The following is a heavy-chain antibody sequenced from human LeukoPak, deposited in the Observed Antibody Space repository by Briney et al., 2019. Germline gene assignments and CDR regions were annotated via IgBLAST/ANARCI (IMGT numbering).Heavy chain of an antibody. Sequence: PGGSLRLSCAASGFTFSSYAMHWVRQAPGKGLEWVAVISYDGSNKYYADSVKGRFTISRDNSKNTLYLQMNSLRAEDTAVYYCARDSVEMATITPFDYWGQGTLVTVSS. CDR1: GFTFSSYA. V-gene: IGHV3-30-3*01. CDR3: ARDSVEMATITPFDY. J-gene: IGHJ4*02. CDR2: ISYDGSNK. D-gene: IGHD5-24*01.